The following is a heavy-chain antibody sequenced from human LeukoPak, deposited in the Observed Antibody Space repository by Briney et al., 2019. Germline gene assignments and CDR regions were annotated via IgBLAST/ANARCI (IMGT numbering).Heavy chain of an antibody. Sequence: GGSLRLSCAASGFTVSSNYMSWVRQAPGKGLEWVSVIYSGGSTYYADSVKGRFTISGDNSKNTLYLQMNSLRAEDTAVYYCARGTVYDSSGYYYDYWGQGTLVTVSS. CDR2: IYSGGST. CDR1: GFTVSSNY. V-gene: IGHV3-53*01. J-gene: IGHJ4*02. CDR3: ARGTVYDSSGYYYDY. D-gene: IGHD3-22*01.